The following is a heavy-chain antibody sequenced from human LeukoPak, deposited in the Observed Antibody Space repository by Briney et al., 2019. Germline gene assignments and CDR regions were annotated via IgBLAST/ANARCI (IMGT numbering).Heavy chain of an antibody. CDR3: ATSAVGAPKGPDAFDI. J-gene: IGHJ3*02. CDR1: GYTLTELS. Sequence: GASVKVSCKVSGYTLTELSMHWVRQAPGKGLEWMGGFDPKDGETIYAQKFQGRVTMTEDTSTDTAYMELSSLRSEDTAVYYCATSAVGAPKGPDAFDIWGQGTMVTVSS. V-gene: IGHV1-24*01. CDR2: FDPKDGET. D-gene: IGHD1-26*01.